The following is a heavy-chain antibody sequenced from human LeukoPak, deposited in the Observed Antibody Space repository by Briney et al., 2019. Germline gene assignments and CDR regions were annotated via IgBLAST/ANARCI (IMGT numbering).Heavy chain of an antibody. Sequence: TSETLSLTCDVSGYSICSGYYWGWIRQPPGKGLEWIGIIYHTGNTYYNPTLKSRVTISVDKSNNQFSLKLTSVTAADTAVYYCARDRVIRGVILDYWGQGTLVTVSS. CDR2: IYHTGNT. CDR3: ARDRVIRGVILDY. D-gene: IGHD3-10*01. CDR1: GYSICSGYY. J-gene: IGHJ4*02. V-gene: IGHV4-38-2*02.